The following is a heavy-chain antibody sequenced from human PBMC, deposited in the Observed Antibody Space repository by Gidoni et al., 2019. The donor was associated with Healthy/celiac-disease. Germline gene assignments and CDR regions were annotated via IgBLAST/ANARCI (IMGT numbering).Heavy chain of an antibody. CDR1: GFTFTIYA. J-gene: IGHJ3*02. Sequence: EVNLLESGAGLVRPGGSLRLSCAAFGFTFTIYAMSWVRQAPGKGLEWVSAISGSGGSTYYADSVKGRFTISRDKSKNTLYLQMNSLRAEDTAVYYCAKDSGRDYYDSSGYKLGAFDIWGQGTMVTVSS. D-gene: IGHD3-22*01. V-gene: IGHV3-23*01. CDR3: AKDSGRDYYDSSGYKLGAFDI. CDR2: ISGSGGST.